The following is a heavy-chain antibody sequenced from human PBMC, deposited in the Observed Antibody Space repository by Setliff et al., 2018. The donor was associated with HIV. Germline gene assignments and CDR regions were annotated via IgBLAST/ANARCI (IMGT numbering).Heavy chain of an antibody. V-gene: IGHV3-21*01. J-gene: IGHJ4*02. D-gene: IGHD1-26*01. CDR2: ISSSSSYI. CDR3: ARGTVGATFLHNDY. CDR1: GFTFSSFG. Sequence: LRLSCAASGFTFSSFGMHWVRQAPGKGLEWVSSISSSSSYIYYAASVKGRFTISRDNAKNSRYLQMNSLRAEDTAVYYCARGTVGATFLHNDYWGQGTLVTVSS.